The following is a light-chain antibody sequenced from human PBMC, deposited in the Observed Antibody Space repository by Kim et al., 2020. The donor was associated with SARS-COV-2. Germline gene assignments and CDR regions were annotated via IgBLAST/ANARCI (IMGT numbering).Light chain of an antibody. V-gene: IGLV2-14*03. CDR2: DVK. CDR1: SSDGGAYNY. Sequence: PSITISCPGTSSDGGAYNYVSCYQQPPGNAPELIIFDVKSRPSGISHRFAGAKSGNTASPTISGLQADDEADYYCGSYSTSGTVIFGGGTQLTVL. CDR3: GSYSTSGTVI. J-gene: IGLJ2*01.